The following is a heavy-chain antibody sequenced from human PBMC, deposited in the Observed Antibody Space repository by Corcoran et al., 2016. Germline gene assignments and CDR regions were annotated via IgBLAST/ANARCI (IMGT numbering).Heavy chain of an antibody. CDR2: ISAYNGDT. CDR3: ARDRLAEYYDSGTYRPRFAP. V-gene: IGHV1-18*01. J-gene: IGHJ5*02. Sequence: QVQLVQSGAEVKKPGASVKVSRKASGYTFSSYGISWVRQAPGQGLEWMGWISAYNGDTNYAQKFQGRVTMSTDKSTSTDYMELRSRRSDYKAVDYCARDRLAEYYDSGTYRPRFAPWRLGTLVTVSS. CDR1: GYTFSSYG. D-gene: IGHD3-10*01.